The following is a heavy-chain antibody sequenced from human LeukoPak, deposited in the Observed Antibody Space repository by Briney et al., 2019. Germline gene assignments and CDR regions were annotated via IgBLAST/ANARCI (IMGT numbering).Heavy chain of an antibody. Sequence: PSETLSLTCTVSGGSISNYYWSWIRQPPGKGLEWIGYLYYSGDTNYNPSLQSRVTISVDTSKNQFFMSLSYVTAADTAVYYCASYHPLGSNNDYYTPFDYWGQGTRVTVSS. D-gene: IGHD3-3*01. CDR2: LYYSGDT. CDR1: GGSISNYY. J-gene: IGHJ4*02. V-gene: IGHV4-59*01. CDR3: ASYHPLGSNNDYYTPFDY.